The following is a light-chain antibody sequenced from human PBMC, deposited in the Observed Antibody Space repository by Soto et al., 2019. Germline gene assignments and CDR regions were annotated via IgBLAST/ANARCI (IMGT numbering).Light chain of an antibody. CDR2: DAS. CDR3: QQYDHPPYT. Sequence: DIQMTQSPSSLSASVGDRVTITCQASHDISNYLNWYQQKPGQAPKLLIYDASNLETGVPSRFSGSGSGTDFSLTVDSLQPEDTATYYCQQYDHPPYTFGQGTKLEIK. CDR1: HDISNY. V-gene: IGKV1-33*01. J-gene: IGKJ2*01.